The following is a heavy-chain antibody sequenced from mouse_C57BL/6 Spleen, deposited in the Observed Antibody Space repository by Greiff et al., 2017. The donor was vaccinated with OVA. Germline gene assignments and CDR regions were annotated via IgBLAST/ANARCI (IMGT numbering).Heavy chain of an antibody. D-gene: IGHD1-1*01. J-gene: IGHJ4*01. Sequence: QVQLQQPGAELVMPGASVKLSCKASGYTFTSYWMHWVKQRPGQGLEWIGEIDPSDSYTNYNQKFKGKSTLTVDKSSSTAYMQLSSLTSEDSAVYYCARRRYYYGSQGNYYAMDYWGQGTSVTVSS. CDR1: GYTFTSYW. V-gene: IGHV1-69*01. CDR3: ARRRYYYGSQGNYYAMDY. CDR2: IDPSDSYT.